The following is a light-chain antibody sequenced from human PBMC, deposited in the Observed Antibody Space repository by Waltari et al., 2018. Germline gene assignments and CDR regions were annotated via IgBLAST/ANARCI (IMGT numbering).Light chain of an antibody. CDR3: AAWDDSLNGPV. CDR1: SSNLGSNT. Sequence: SVLTQPPSASGTPGPRVTISCSGSSSNLGSNTVNWYQQLPGTAPKLLIYRNNQRPSGVPDRFSGSKAGTSASLAISGLQSEDEADYYCAAWDDSLNGPVFGGGTKLTVL. V-gene: IGLV1-44*01. CDR2: RNN. J-gene: IGLJ2*01.